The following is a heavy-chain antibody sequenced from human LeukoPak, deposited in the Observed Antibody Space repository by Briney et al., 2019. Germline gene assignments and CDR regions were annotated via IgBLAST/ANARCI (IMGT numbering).Heavy chain of an antibody. J-gene: IGHJ6*02. Sequence: PGGSLRLSWAASGFTFSNYGMNWVRKAPGKGLEWVSRISGTGGTTFYADSVKGRFTISRDNSKNTLYLQMNSLRAEDTAIYYCAKFNRVTTFFYGMDVWGQGTTVTVSS. CDR3: AKFNRVTTFFYGMDV. CDR2: ISGTGGTT. CDR1: GFTFSNYG. D-gene: IGHD4-17*01. V-gene: IGHV3-23*01.